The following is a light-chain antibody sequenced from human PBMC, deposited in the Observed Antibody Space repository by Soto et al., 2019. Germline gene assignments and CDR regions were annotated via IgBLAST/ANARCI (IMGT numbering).Light chain of an antibody. V-gene: IGKV3-15*01. J-gene: IGKJ4*01. CDR3: LHDYNNPLT. CDR2: DTS. CDR1: QSVSRF. Sequence: EIVMTQSPATLSVSPGERVTLSCRASQSVSRFLAWYQQRPGQAPRLLIYDTSTRATCVPARFCGSGSEPDFSLTISRLQSEYFAVYYCLHDYNNPLTFGAGTKVEI.